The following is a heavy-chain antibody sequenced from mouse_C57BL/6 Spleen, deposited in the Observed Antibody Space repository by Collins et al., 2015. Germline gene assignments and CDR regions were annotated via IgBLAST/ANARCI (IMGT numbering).Heavy chain of an antibody. J-gene: IGHJ1*03. V-gene: IGHV1-58*01. D-gene: IGHD1-1*01. CDR1: GYTFTSYG. CDR2: IYIGNGYT. Sequence: VQLKQSGAELVRPGSSVKMSCKTSGYTFTSYGINWVKQRPGQGLEWIGYIYIGNGYTEYNEKFKDKATLTSDTSSSTAYMQLSSLTSEDSAIYFCAIYYYGSRRRYFDVWGTGTTVTVSS. CDR3: AIYYYGSRRRYFDV.